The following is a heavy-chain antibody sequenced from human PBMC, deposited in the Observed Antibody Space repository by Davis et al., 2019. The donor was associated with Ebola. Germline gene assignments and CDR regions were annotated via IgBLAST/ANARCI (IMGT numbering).Heavy chain of an antibody. D-gene: IGHD2-2*02. CDR3: ARDHVGQLLYRGGFDY. CDR2: IWYDGSNK. CDR1: GFTFSSYG. Sequence: GSLRLSCAASGFTFSSYGMHWVRQAPGKGLEWVAVIWYDGSNKYYADSVKGRFTISRDNSKNTLYLQMNSLRAEDTAVYYCARDHVGQLLYRGGFDYWGQGTLVTVSS. J-gene: IGHJ4*02. V-gene: IGHV3-33*08.